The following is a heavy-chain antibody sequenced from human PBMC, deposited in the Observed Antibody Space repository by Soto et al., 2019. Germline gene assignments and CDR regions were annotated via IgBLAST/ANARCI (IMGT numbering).Heavy chain of an antibody. CDR2: IYYSGST. CDR1: GGSISSYY. CDR3: ARDRSLRYFDWSNNWFDP. Sequence: SETLSLTCTVSGGSISSYYWSWIRQPPGKGLEWIGYIYYSGSTNYNPSLKSRVTISVDTSKNQFSLKLSSVTAADTAVYYCARDRSLRYFDWSNNWFDPWGQGTLVTVSS. J-gene: IGHJ5*02. D-gene: IGHD3-9*01. V-gene: IGHV4-59*01.